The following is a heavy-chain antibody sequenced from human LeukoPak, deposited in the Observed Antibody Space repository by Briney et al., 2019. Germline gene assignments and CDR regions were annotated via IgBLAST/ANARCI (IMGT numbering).Heavy chain of an antibody. J-gene: IGHJ5*02. CDR3: ARDSGTTGEVKFDP. CDR2: MYSSGS. Sequence: SETLSLTCTVSGGSISSYYLSWIRQTAGNGLEWIGRMYSSGSNYNPSLKSRVTMSIDTSTNQLSLKLSSVTAADTAVYYCARDSGTTGEVKFDPWGQGTLVTVSS. D-gene: IGHD3-10*01. V-gene: IGHV4-4*07. CDR1: GGSISSYY.